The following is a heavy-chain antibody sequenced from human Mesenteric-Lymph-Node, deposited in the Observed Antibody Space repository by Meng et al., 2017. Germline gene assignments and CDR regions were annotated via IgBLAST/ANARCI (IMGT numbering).Heavy chain of an antibody. Sequence: QLLESGGGVVQHGSYRGLSCAASGLTFSYYYLSLIRQAPGKGLEWVSYISSSGSTIDYADSVKGRFTISRDNAKNSLYLQMNSLRAEDTAVYYCARDRPPNWFDPWGQGTLVTVSS. CDR3: ARDRPPNWFDP. J-gene: IGHJ5*02. CDR1: GLTFSYYY. CDR2: ISSSGSTI. V-gene: IGHV3-11*04.